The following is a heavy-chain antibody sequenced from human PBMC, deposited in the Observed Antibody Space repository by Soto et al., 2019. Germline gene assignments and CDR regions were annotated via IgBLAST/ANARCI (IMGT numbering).Heavy chain of an antibody. J-gene: IGHJ6*02. V-gene: IGHV2-70*01. D-gene: IGHD3-10*01. CDR2: IDWVADK. CDR3: ARTVQTTRGLMDV. CDR1: GFSLSTSGMW. Sequence: SGPTLVNPSQTLTLTCTCSGFSLSTSGMWLNWIRQPAGKALEWLALIDWVADKFYSTSLKTRLTISKDTSKHQVVLTMTNMEPVDTAPYYWARTVQTTRGLMDVWGQGTRVTVSS.